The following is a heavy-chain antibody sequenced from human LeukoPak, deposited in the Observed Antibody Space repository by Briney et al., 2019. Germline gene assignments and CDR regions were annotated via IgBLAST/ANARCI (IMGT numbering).Heavy chain of an antibody. CDR3: AKDGGPQNPHIVVVPAAKAAYYYYYMDV. D-gene: IGHD2-2*01. CDR2: IRYDGSNK. CDR1: GFTFSSYG. V-gene: IGHV3-30*02. Sequence: GGSLSLSCAASGFTFSSYGMHWVRQAPGKGLEWVAFIRYDGSNKYYADSVKGRFTIPRDNSKNTLYLQMNSLRAEDTAVYYCAKDGGPQNPHIVVVPAAKAAYYYYYMDVWGKGTRSPSP. J-gene: IGHJ6*03.